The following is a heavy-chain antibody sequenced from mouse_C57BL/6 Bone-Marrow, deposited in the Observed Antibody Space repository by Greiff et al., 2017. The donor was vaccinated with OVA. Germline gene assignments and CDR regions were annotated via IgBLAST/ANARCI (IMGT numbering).Heavy chain of an antibody. D-gene: IGHD2-14*01. CDR2: INPGSGGT. Sequence: QVQLQQSGAELVRPGTSVKVSCKASGYAFTNYLIEWVKQRPGQGLEWIGVINPGSGGTNYNEKFKGKAKLTADKSSSTAYMPLSSLTSEDSAVYFCARYEYDRGGFDYWGQGTTLTVSS. CDR1: GYAFTNYL. V-gene: IGHV1-54*01. J-gene: IGHJ2*01. CDR3: ARYEYDRGGFDY.